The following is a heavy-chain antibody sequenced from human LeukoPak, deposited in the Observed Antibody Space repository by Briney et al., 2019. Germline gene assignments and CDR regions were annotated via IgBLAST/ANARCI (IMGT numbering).Heavy chain of an antibody. V-gene: IGHV3-30*06. CDR1: GFTFSSFL. CDR3: ARGEDESQLLLYGRGFDY. D-gene: IGHD2-2*01. Sequence: GGYLRLSGAASGFTFSSFLMDRVRQAPGMGLEWVASISSDGVTQKYADSLKGRFTSSRDSYKNAVSLQLNSLRAEDTAVYFCARGEDESQLLLYGRGFDYWGPGTLVSVSS. J-gene: IGHJ4*02. CDR2: ISSDGVTQ.